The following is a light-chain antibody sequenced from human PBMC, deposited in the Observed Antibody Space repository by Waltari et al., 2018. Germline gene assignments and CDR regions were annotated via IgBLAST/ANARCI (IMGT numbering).Light chain of an antibody. Sequence: IQLTQSPLSLSASVGDRVTIPCRASQGIRSYLAWYQQKAGRAPKLLIYGGSTLPNGVPSRFSGSGFGTDFTLTISSLQPEDFATYYCLQVNSYPFTFGPGTTVDIK. CDR3: LQVNSYPFT. CDR1: QGIRSY. J-gene: IGKJ3*01. CDR2: GGS. V-gene: IGKV1-9*01.